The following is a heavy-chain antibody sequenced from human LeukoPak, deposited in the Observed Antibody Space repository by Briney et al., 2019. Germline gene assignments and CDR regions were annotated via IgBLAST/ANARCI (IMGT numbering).Heavy chain of an antibody. V-gene: IGHV4-59*08. CDR2: IYYSGST. Sequence: PSETLSLTCTVSGGSISSYYWSWIRQPPGKGLEWIGYIYYSGSTNYNPSLKSRVTISVDTSKNQFSLKLSSVTAADTAVYYCARYGSIAARWEWYFDYWGQGTLVTVSS. J-gene: IGHJ4*02. CDR3: ARYGSIAARWEWYFDY. D-gene: IGHD6-6*01. CDR1: GGSISSYY.